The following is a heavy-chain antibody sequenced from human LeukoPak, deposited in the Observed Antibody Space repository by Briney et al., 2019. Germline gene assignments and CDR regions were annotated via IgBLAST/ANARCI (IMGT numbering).Heavy chain of an antibody. J-gene: IGHJ4*02. D-gene: IGHD2-21*01. V-gene: IGHV3-23*01. CDR2: VSDSGAST. CDR1: GFTFSSYW. CDR3: AKTLWALTLLSSDH. Sequence: GGSLRLSCAASGFTFSSYWMHWVRQAPGKGLEWISVVSDSGASTYYADSVKGRFTIYRDNSKNTLYLQMNSLRADDTAVYFCAKTLWALTLLSSDHWGQGTLVTVSS.